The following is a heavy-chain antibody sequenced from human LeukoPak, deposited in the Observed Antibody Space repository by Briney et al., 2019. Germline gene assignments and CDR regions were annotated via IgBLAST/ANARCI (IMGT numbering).Heavy chain of an antibody. CDR1: GFTFSSYS. J-gene: IGHJ4*02. Sequence: GGSLRLSRAASGFTFSSYSMNWVRQAPGKGLEWVSSISSSSSYIYYADSVKGRFTISRDNAKNSLYLQMNSLRAEDTAVYYCARDGIVGATRAFDYWGQGTLVTVSS. CDR2: ISSSSSYI. CDR3: ARDGIVGATRAFDY. D-gene: IGHD1-26*01. V-gene: IGHV3-21*01.